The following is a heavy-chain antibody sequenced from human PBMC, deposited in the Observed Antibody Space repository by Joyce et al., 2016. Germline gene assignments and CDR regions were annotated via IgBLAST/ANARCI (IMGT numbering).Heavy chain of an antibody. V-gene: IGHV1-69*12. CDR2: IIPFFGAA. Sequence: QVLLVQSGAAVKRTGSSLRVSCKSSGGDFSNYTVNWVRQAPGQRLEWMGWIIPFFGAAKYAEDFQGRVTLTADQSTRTAYLELSSLTSADTAVYYCARGGTSSDHYFFYTLDVWGPGTTVIVSS. J-gene: IGHJ6*02. D-gene: IGHD1-14*01. CDR3: ARGGTSSDHYFFYTLDV. CDR1: GGDFSNYT.